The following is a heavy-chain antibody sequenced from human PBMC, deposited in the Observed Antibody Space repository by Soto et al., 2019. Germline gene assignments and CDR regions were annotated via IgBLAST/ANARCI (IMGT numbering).Heavy chain of an antibody. J-gene: IGHJ3*02. CDR3: ARPLYIAVAGHDAFDI. CDR1: GYSFTSYW. Sequence: GESLKISCKGSGYSFTSYWIGWVRQMPVKGLEWMGIIYPGDSDTRYSPSFQGQVTISADKSISTAYLQWSSLKASDTAMYYCARPLYIAVAGHDAFDIWGKGTMVTVSS. D-gene: IGHD6-19*01. CDR2: IYPGDSDT. V-gene: IGHV5-51*01.